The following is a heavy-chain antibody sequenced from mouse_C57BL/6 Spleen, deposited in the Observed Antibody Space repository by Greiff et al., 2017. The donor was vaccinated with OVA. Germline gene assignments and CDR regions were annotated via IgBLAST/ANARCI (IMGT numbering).Heavy chain of an antibody. CDR3: ARSSSSYYFDY. D-gene: IGHD1-1*01. V-gene: IGHV1-54*01. Sequence: VQLQQSGAELVRPGTSVKVSCKASGYAFTNYLIEWVKQRPGQGLEWIGVLNPGSGGTNYNEKFKGKATLTADKPSSTAYMQLSSLTSEDSAVYFCARSSSSYYFDYWGQGTTRTVSS. CDR1: GYAFTNYL. J-gene: IGHJ2*01. CDR2: LNPGSGGT.